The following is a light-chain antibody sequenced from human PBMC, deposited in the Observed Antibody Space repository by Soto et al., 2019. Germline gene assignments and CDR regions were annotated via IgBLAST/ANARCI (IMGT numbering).Light chain of an antibody. CDR3: AACDDSRRVVL. V-gene: IGLV1-47*02. CDR2: GTN. Sequence: QSVLTQPPSASGTPGQRVTISCSGGRSNIGGYNYVYWFQQYPGTAPKVLVFGTNLRPSGVPDRFSASKSGTSGSLTISGLRFEDEADYYCAACDDSRRVVLFGGGTQLTVL. J-gene: IGLJ2*01. CDR1: RSNIGGYNY.